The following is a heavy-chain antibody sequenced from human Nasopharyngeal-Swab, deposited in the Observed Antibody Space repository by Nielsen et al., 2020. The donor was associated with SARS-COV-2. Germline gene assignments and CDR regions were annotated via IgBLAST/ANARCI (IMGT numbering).Heavy chain of an antibody. J-gene: IGHJ3*02. CDR2: TSGSGGST. D-gene: IGHD1-26*01. V-gene: IGHV3-23*01. CDR1: GFTFSSYA. CDR3: AKDESGYTGTYGALDI. Sequence: GGSLRLSCAASGFTFSSYAMSWVRQAPGKGLEWVSTTSGSGGSTYYADSVKGRFTISRDNSWTTLYLEMNSLRAEDTAVYYCAKDESGYTGTYGALDIWGQGKWSPSPQ.